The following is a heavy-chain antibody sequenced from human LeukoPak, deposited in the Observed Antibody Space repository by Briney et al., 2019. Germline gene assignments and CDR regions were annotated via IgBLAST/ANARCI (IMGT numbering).Heavy chain of an antibody. J-gene: IGHJ4*02. Sequence: GGSLRLSCAASGFTFSSYGMHWVRQAPGKGLEWVAFIRYDGSNKYYADSVKGRFTISRDNSKNTLYLQMNSLRAEDTAVYYCAKPGEGVGATINLDYWGQGTLVTVSS. V-gene: IGHV3-30*02. CDR2: IRYDGSNK. CDR3: AKPGEGVGATINLDY. CDR1: GFTFSSYG. D-gene: IGHD1-26*01.